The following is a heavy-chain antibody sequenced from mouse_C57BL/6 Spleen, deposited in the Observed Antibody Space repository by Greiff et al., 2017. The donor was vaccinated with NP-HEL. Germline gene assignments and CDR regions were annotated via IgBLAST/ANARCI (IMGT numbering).Heavy chain of an antibody. CDR1: GFSLTSYG. J-gene: IGHJ4*01. CDR2: IWSGGST. D-gene: IGHD2-4*01. V-gene: IGHV2-2*01. CDR3: ARGGITTGYYAMDY. Sequence: VQLQQSGPGLVQPSQSLSITCTVSGFSLTSYGVHWVRQSPGKGLEWLGVIWSGGSTDYNAAFISRLSISKDNSKSQVFFKMNSLQADDTAIYYCARGGITTGYYAMDYWGQGTSVTVSS.